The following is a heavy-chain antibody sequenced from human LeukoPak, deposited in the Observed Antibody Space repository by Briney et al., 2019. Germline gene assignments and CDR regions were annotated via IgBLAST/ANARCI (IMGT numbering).Heavy chain of an antibody. D-gene: IGHD1-26*01. CDR2: ITSSSAYI. Sequence: GGSLRLSCAASGFTFSNYNMNWVSQAPGKGLEWVSSITSSSAYIYYADSVKGRFTISRDNAKNSLYLQMNSLRAEDTAVYYCARGYQVGATTGFCYFDYWGQGTLVTVSS. CDR3: ARGYQVGATTGFCYFDY. V-gene: IGHV3-21*01. CDR1: GFTFSNYN. J-gene: IGHJ4*02.